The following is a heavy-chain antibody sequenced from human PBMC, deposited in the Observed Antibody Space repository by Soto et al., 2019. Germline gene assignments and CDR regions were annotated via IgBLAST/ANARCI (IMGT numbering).Heavy chain of an antibody. D-gene: IGHD3-22*01. V-gene: IGHV4-39*07. Sequence: SETLSLTCTVSGGSISSSSYYWGWIRQPSGKGLEWIGSIYYSGSTYYNPSLKSRVTISVDKSKNQFSLKLSSVTAADTAMYYCARGFMYNSSGYYYFDYRGQGTLVTVSS. CDR1: GGSISSSSYY. CDR2: IYYSGST. J-gene: IGHJ4*02. CDR3: ARGFMYNSSGYYYFDY.